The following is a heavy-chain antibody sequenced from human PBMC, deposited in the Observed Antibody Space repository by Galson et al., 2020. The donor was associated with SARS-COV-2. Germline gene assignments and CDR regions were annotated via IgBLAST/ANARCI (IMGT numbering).Heavy chain of an antibody. Sequence: ASETLSLTCPVSGGSISSYYWSWIRQPPGKGLEWIGYIYYSGSTNYNPSLKSRVTISVDTSKNQFSLKLSSVTAADTAVYYCAGGFDYGGQGTLVTVSS. CDR3: AGGFDY. CDR1: GGSISSYY. J-gene: IGHJ4*02. CDR2: IYYSGST. V-gene: IGHV4-59*08.